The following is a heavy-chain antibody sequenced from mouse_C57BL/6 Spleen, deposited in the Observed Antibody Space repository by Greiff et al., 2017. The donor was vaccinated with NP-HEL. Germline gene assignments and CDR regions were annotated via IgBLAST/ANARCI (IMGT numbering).Heavy chain of an antibody. D-gene: IGHD1-1*01. CDR3: TGSSLRYFDV. Sequence: QVQLQQSGAELVRPGASVTLSCKASGYTFTDYEMHWVKQTPVHGLEWIGAIDPETGGTAYNQKFKGKAILTADKSSSTAYMELRSLTSEDSAVYYCTGSSLRYFDVWGTGTTVTVSS. CDR1: GYTFTDYE. CDR2: IDPETGGT. V-gene: IGHV1-15*01. J-gene: IGHJ1*03.